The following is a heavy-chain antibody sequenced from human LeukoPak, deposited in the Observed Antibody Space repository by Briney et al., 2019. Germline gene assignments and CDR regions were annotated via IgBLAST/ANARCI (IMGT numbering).Heavy chain of an antibody. Sequence: SETLSPTCIVSGGSISSISSNNYHWGWIRQPPGKGLEWIGSIYYSGSTYYNPSLKSRVTISVDTSKNQFSLKLSSVTAADTALYYCAREMGVVTAHGIDVWGQGTTVTVSS. CDR1: GGSISSISSNNYH. D-gene: IGHD4-23*01. CDR2: IYYSGST. V-gene: IGHV4-39*02. J-gene: IGHJ6*02. CDR3: AREMGVVTAHGIDV.